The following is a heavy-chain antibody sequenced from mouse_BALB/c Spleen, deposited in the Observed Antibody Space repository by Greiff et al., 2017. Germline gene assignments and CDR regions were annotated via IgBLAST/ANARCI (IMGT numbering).Heavy chain of an antibody. CDR1: GFTFSSYT. D-gene: IGHD1-1*01. CDR2: ISSGGSYT. Sequence: EVQLVESGGGLVKPGGSLKLSCAASGFTFSSYTMSWVRQTPEKRLEWVATISSGGSYTYYPDSVKGRFTISRDNAKNTLYLQMSSLKSEDTAMYYCTRDGTTGFAYWGQGTLVTVSA. V-gene: IGHV5-6-4*01. CDR3: TRDGTTGFAY. J-gene: IGHJ3*01.